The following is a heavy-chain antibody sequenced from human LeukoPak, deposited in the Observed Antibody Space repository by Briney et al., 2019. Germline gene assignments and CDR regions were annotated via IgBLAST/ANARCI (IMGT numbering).Heavy chain of an antibody. D-gene: IGHD6-13*01. CDR1: GYTFTSYA. V-gene: IGHV1-3*04. Sequence: ASVKVSRKASGYTFTSYAMHWVRQAPGQRLEWMGWINTGNGNTKYPQEFQGRVTMATDTSTSTAYIELRSLRSDDTAVYYCARDLRRGSSTWYASGGDYWGQGTRVTVSS. J-gene: IGHJ4*02. CDR3: ARDLRRGSSTWYASGGDY. CDR2: INTGNGNT.